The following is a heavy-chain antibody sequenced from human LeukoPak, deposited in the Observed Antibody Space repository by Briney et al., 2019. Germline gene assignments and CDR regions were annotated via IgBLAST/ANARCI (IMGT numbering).Heavy chain of an antibody. CDR1: GYSFSSYH. D-gene: IGHD3-3*01. V-gene: IGHV1-46*01. J-gene: IGHJ4*02. Sequence: ASVKVSCKASGYSFSSYHIHLVRQAPGQGLEWMGIIHSSGDTTSYAQKFQGRVTMTRDTSTTTVYTELRRLRSEDTAVYYCARVIKGGYDFWSGPYYFDCWCQGTLVTVSS. CDR3: ARVIKGGYDFWSGPYYFDC. CDR2: IHSSGDTT.